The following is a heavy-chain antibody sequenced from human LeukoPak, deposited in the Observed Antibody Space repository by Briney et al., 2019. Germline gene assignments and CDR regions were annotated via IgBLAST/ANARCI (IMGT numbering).Heavy chain of an antibody. CDR1: GFTFSSYW. CDR3: AKEGRPPRTDDYGNWLFDDY. Sequence: PGGSLRLSCVASGFTFSSYWMHWVRQVPGKGPVWVSRIDSDGGSTTYADSVKGRFTSSRDNAKNTLFLQMNSLRTEDTAVYYCAKEGRPPRTDDYGNWLFDDYWGQGTLVTVSS. J-gene: IGHJ4*02. CDR2: IDSDGGST. D-gene: IGHD4-17*01. V-gene: IGHV3-74*03.